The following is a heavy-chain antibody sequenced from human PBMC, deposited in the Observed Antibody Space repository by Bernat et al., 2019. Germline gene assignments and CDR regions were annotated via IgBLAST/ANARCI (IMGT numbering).Heavy chain of an antibody. CDR1: GFTFSSYW. J-gene: IGHJ4*02. Sequence: EVQLVESGGGLVQPGGSLRLSCAASGFTFSSYWMSWVRQAPGKGLEWVANIKQDGSENNNEGSVKGRFTSARDNAKNSLYMAKNSLRAEETAVYYCAREGDLGELSSYIDYWGQGTLVTVSS. V-gene: IGHV3-7*01. D-gene: IGHD3-16*02. CDR2: IKQDGSEN. CDR3: AREGDLGELSSYIDY.